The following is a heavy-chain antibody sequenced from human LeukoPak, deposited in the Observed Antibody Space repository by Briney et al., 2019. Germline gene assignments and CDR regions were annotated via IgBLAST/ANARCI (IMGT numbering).Heavy chain of an antibody. Sequence: ASVKVSCKASGYTFTSYGISWVRQAPGQGLEWMGWISAYNGHTNYAQKLQGRVTMTTDTSTSTAYTELRSLRSDDTADYYCARGGRWELPRPYAFDIWGQGTMVTVSS. D-gene: IGHD1-26*01. CDR3: ARGGRWELPRPYAFDI. CDR2: ISAYNGHT. J-gene: IGHJ3*02. CDR1: GYTFTSYG. V-gene: IGHV1-18*01.